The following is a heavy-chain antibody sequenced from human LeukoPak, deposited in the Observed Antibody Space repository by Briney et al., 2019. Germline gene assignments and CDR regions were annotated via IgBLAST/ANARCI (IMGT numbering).Heavy chain of an antibody. V-gene: IGHV4-34*01. CDR1: GGSFSGYY. CDR3: ARGDDYGDYVLGFDP. CDR2: INHSGST. Sequence: SETLSLTCAVYGGSFSGYYWSWIRQPPGKGLEWIGEINHSGSTNYNPSLKSRVTISVDTSKNQFSLKPSSVTAADTAVYYCARGDDYGDYVLGFDPWGQGTLVTVSS. D-gene: IGHD4-17*01. J-gene: IGHJ5*02.